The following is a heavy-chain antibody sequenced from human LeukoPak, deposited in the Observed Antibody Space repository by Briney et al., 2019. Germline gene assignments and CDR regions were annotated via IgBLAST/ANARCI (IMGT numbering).Heavy chain of an antibody. J-gene: IGHJ6*02. D-gene: IGHD4-17*01. CDR3: ARHRQTTPVVPSYYYYGMDV. Sequence: PSETLSLTCTVSGGSISSYYWSWIRQPPGKGLEWIGYIYYSGSTNYNPSLKSRVTISVDTSKNHFSLKLSSVTAADTAVYYCARHRQTTPVVPSYYYYGMDVWGQGTTVTVSS. V-gene: IGHV4-59*08. CDR2: IYYSGST. CDR1: GGSISSYY.